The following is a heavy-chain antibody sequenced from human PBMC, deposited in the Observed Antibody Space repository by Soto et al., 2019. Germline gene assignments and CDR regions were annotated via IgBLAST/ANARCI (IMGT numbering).Heavy chain of an antibody. CDR3: ARDSTLAY. CDR2: INPSSGGT. J-gene: IGHJ4*02. CDR1: GYTFTSFY. Sequence: QVQLVQSGAEVRKPGASVKVSCKASGYTFTSFYMHWVRQAPGQGLEWMGIINPSSGGTSYTQKFQGRVTMTSDTSTTTVYMDLRSLRSEDTAVYYCARDSTLAYWGQGTLVTVSS. V-gene: IGHV1-46*01.